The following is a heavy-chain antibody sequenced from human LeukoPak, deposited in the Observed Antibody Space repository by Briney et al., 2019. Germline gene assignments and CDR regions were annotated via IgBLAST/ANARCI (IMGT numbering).Heavy chain of an antibody. CDR1: GGTFSSYA. CDR2: IIPIFGTA. D-gene: IGHD3-9*01. Sequence: SVKVSCKASGGTFSSYAISWVRQAPGQGLEWMGGIIPIFGTANYAQKFQGRVTITTDESTSTAYMELSSLRSEDTAVYYCARGDLRYFDWLLRRYYYYYMDVWGKGTTVTASS. CDR3: ARGDLRYFDWLLRRYYYYYMDV. V-gene: IGHV1-69*05. J-gene: IGHJ6*03.